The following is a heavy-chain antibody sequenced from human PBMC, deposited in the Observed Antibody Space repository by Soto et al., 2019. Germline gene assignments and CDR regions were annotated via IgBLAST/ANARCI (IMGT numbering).Heavy chain of an antibody. CDR1: GYTFTVVS. J-gene: IGHJ5*02. D-gene: IGHD2-2*02. CDR2: FDPEDGET. CDR3: AKDLGYCSSSSCYTGGHWFDT. V-gene: IGHV1-24*01. Sequence: ALLKLSRKISGYTFTVVSRDWLRQAHGKGLEWMGGFDPEDGETIYAQKFQGRVTMTEDTSTDTAYMELSSLVSEDTAVYYCAKDLGYCSSSSCYTGGHWFDTWGQGTLVTVSS.